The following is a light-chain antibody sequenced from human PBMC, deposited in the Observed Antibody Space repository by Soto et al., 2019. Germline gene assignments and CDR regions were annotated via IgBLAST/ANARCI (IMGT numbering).Light chain of an antibody. CDR1: QSLNNY. V-gene: IGKV1-5*01. Sequence: DIQMTQSPSTLSASVGDRVTITCRASQSLNNYLAWYQQKPGTAPKLLIYHASTLESGVPSRFSGSGSGTEFTLTISSLQPDDFATYYCQQYMSYSFGQGTKVE. CDR2: HAS. J-gene: IGKJ1*01. CDR3: QQYMSYS.